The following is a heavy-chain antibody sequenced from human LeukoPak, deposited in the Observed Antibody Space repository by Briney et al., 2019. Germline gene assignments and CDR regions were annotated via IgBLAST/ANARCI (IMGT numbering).Heavy chain of an antibody. J-gene: IGHJ4*02. Sequence: ASVKVSCKASGYTFTSYDINWVRQATGQGLEWMGWMNPNSGNTGYAQKFQGRVTITRNTSISTAYMELSSLRSEDTAVYYCARDHLWSPFDYWGQGTLVTVSS. CDR2: MNPNSGNT. CDR3: ARDHLWSPFDY. CDR1: GYTFTSYD. V-gene: IGHV1-8*03. D-gene: IGHD3-10*01.